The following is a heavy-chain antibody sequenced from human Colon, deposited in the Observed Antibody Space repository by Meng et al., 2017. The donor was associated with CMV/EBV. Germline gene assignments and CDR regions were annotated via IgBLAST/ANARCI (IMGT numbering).Heavy chain of an antibody. CDR2: IYSSGST. CDR3: GRHGPLVPAAMSYYYSIDV. CDR1: GASISNHY. D-gene: IGHD2-2*01. V-gene: IGHV4-59*11. J-gene: IGHJ6*02. Sequence: GSLRLSCSVSGASISNHYWNWIRQTPGKGLEWIGFIYSSGSTTKNPSLKSRLTISVDTSKNHFSLKLNSVTAADTAVYYCGRHGPLVPAAMSYYYSIDVWGQGTTVTVSS.